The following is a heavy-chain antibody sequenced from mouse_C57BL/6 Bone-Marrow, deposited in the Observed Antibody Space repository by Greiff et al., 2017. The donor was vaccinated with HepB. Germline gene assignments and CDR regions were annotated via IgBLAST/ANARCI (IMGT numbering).Heavy chain of an antibody. CDR2: FHPYNDDT. CDR3: ARWNYYGSNWYFDV. V-gene: IGHV1-47*01. Sequence: QVHVKQSGAELVKPGASAKMSCKASGYTFTTYPIEWMKQNHGKSLEWIGNFHPYNDDTKYNEKFKGKATLTVEKSSSTVYLELSRLTSDDSAVYYCARWNYYGSNWYFDVWGTGTTVTVSS. J-gene: IGHJ1*03. CDR1: GYTFTTYP. D-gene: IGHD1-1*01.